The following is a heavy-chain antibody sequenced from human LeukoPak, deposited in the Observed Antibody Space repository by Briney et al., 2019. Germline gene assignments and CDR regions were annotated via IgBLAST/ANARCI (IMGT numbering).Heavy chain of an antibody. V-gene: IGHV3-23*01. Sequence: GGSLRLSCAASGFTFSTYAMSWVRQAPGKGLEWVSGVNGNGGSTSYADSVKGRFTISRDNSKNTLYLQMNSLRAEDTAVYYCARDPASGYYFDYWGQGTLVTVSS. J-gene: IGHJ4*02. CDR3: ARDPASGYYFDY. CDR1: GFTFSTYA. CDR2: VNGNGGST.